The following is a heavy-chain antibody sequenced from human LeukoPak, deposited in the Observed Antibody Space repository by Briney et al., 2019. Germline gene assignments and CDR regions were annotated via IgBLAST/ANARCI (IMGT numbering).Heavy chain of an antibody. CDR1: GGSISSYY. J-gene: IGHJ5*02. CDR3: ATGVPAAGRHWFDP. D-gene: IGHD2-2*01. Sequence: SETLSLTCTVSGGSISSYYWNWIRQPPGKGLEWIGYIYYSGSTNYNPSLKSRVTISVDTSKNEFSLMLRSLTAADTAVYYCATGVPAAGRHWFDPWGQGTLVTVSS. CDR2: IYYSGST. V-gene: IGHV4-59*01.